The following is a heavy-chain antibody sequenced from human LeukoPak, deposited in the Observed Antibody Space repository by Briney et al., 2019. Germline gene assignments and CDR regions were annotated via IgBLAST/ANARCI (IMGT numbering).Heavy chain of an antibody. D-gene: IGHD2-15*01. J-gene: IGHJ4*02. Sequence: ASVKVSCKASGFTFTSSAVQWVRQARGQRLEWIGWIVVGSGNTNYAQKFQERVTITRDMSTSTAYMELSSLRSEDTAVYYCAAGGRYCSGGSCYEYNYWGQGTLVTVSS. V-gene: IGHV1-58*01. CDR2: IVVGSGNT. CDR1: GFTFTSSA. CDR3: AAGGRYCSGGSCYEYNY.